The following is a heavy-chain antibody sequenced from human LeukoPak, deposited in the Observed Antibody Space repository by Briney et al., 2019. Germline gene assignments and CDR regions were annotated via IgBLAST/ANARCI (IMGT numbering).Heavy chain of an antibody. D-gene: IGHD3-10*01. CDR1: GFTFSNTW. V-gene: IGHV3-74*03. J-gene: IGHJ5*02. Sequence: GGSLRLSCAASGFTFSNTWMHWVRQAPGKGLVWVSRIHSDGISTTYADSVKGRFTISRDNAKNSLYLQMNSLRAEDTAVYYCARSFMVRGITSRGFDPWGQGTLVTVSS. CDR3: ARSFMVRGITSRGFDP. CDR2: IHSDGIST.